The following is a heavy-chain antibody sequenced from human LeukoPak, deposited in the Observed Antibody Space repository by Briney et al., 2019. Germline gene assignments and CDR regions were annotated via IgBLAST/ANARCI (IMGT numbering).Heavy chain of an antibody. J-gene: IGHJ4*02. CDR3: ARGDSSSWSLFDY. V-gene: IGHV4-39*01. D-gene: IGHD6-13*01. Sequence: RPSETLSLTCTVSGGSISTSSYYWGWIRQPPGKGLEWIGSIFYTGSTYYNPSLKSRVTISVDTSKNQFSLELSSVTAADTAVYYCARGDSSSWSLFDYWGQGTLVTVSS. CDR2: IFYTGST. CDR1: GGSISTSSYY.